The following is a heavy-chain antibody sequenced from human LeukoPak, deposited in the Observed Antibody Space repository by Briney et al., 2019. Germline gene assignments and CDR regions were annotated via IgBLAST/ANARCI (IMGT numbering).Heavy chain of an antibody. CDR2: IYHSGST. V-gene: IGHV4-30-2*01. J-gene: IGHJ5*02. CDR3: ARMQSMVREEGWFDP. Sequence: SETLSLTCAVSGGSISSGDYSWSWIRQPPGKGLEWIGYIYHSGSTYYNPSLKSRVTISVDRSENQFSLKLSSVTAADTAVYYCARMQSMVREEGWFDPWGQGTLVTVSS. CDR1: GGSISSGDYS. D-gene: IGHD3-10*01.